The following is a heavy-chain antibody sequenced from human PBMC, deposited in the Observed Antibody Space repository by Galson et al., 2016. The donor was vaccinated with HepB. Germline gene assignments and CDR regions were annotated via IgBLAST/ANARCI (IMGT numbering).Heavy chain of an antibody. CDR3: ARELDCGGNCHDGADFDY. Sequence: SETLSLTCTVSGGPISGYYWSWIRQPPGQGLEWIAAIRYTVRTWYKPSLRSRTTISVDTSRNQFSLTLTSMTAADTAVYYCARELDCGGNCHDGADFDYWGQGIMAVVSS. V-gene: IGHV4-59*12. J-gene: IGHJ4*02. D-gene: IGHD2-21*02. CDR1: GGPISGYY. CDR2: IRYTVRT.